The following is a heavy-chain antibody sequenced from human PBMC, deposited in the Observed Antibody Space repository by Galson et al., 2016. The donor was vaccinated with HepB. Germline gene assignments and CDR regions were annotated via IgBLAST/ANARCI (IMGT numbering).Heavy chain of an antibody. CDR3: VREGRGPRMRRHVDS. CDR2: ISGDGGPK. CDR1: GFDLSRAD. Sequence: SLRLSCAVSGFDLSRADMHWVRQTPTKGLEWLTFISGDGGPKSYAESVRGRFSISKDISRNTVSLLMNSLRVDDTALYYRVREGRGPRMRRHVDSWGQGTLVSVSS. D-gene: IGHD3-10*01. V-gene: IGHV3-30*03. J-gene: IGHJ4*02.